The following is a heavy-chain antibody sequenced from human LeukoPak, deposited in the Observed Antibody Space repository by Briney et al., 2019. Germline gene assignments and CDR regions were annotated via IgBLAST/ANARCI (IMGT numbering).Heavy chain of an antibody. Sequence: GGSLRPSCAASGFTFDDYGMTWVRQVPGKGLGWVSAINWNGGSTGYADSVKGRFTISRENAKNSLYLQMNSLRAEDTAFYYCARDEGSGYSFFDYWGQGSLVTVSS. CDR2: INWNGGST. J-gene: IGHJ4*02. CDR3: ARDEGSGYSFFDY. D-gene: IGHD3-3*01. V-gene: IGHV3-20*04. CDR1: GFTFDDYG.